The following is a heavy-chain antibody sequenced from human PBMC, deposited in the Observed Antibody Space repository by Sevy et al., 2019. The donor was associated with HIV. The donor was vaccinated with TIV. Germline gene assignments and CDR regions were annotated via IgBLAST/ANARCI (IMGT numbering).Heavy chain of an antibody. D-gene: IGHD3-10*01. CDR3: ATDGLGSIDY. Sequence: GGSLRLSCAASGFIFSTSPMHWVRQAPGKGLECVAILSYDDSDENYADSVKGRFTISRDNSKNTLYLQMNSLRTEDKAVYYWATDGLGSIDYWGQGTLVTVSS. J-gene: IGHJ4*02. V-gene: IGHV3-30-3*01. CDR2: LSYDDSDE. CDR1: GFIFSTSP.